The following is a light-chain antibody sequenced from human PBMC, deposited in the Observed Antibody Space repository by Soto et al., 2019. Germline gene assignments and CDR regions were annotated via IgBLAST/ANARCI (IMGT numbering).Light chain of an antibody. CDR1: SSNIGSNT. CDR3: AAWDDSLNGGV. J-gene: IGLJ3*02. Sequence: QSALTQPPSASGTPGQRVTISSSGSSSNIGSNTVNWYQQLPGTAPKLLIYNNNQRPSGVPDRFSGSKSGTSASLAISGLQSEDEADYYCAAWDDSLNGGVFGGGTKLTVL. CDR2: NNN. V-gene: IGLV1-44*01.